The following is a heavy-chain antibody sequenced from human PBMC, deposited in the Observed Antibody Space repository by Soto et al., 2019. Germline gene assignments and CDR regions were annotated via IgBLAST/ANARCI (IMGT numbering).Heavy chain of an antibody. CDR2: IYYMGRT. CDR3: AREPVGVTHFAY. D-gene: IGHD1-26*01. V-gene: IGHV4-59*01. CDR1: DSISTYY. J-gene: IGHJ4*02. Sequence: PSETLSLTCTVDSISTYYWNWIRQSPGKGLEWIGYIYYMGRTNYNPSLRSRVTMSIDTSRNQFSLKLRSVTAADTAVYYCAREPVGVTHFAYWGQGALVTVSS.